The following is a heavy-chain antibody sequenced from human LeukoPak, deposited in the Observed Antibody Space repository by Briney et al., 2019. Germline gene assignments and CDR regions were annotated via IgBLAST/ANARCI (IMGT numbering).Heavy chain of an antibody. V-gene: IGHV3-30-3*01. D-gene: IGHD3-10*01. CDR3: ARDWFGESPFDY. Sequence: PGRSLRLSCAAPGFTFSSYAMHWVRQAPGKGLEWVAVISYDGSNKYYADSVKGRFTISRDNSKNTLYLQMNSLRAEDTAVYYCARDWFGESPFDYWGQGTLVTVSS. J-gene: IGHJ4*02. CDR2: ISYDGSNK. CDR1: GFTFSSYA.